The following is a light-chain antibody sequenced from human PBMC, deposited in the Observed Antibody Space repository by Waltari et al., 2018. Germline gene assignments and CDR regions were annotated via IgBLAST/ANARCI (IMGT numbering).Light chain of an antibody. Sequence: DIQMTQSPSSLSASVGDRVTITCRASQSISSYLNWYHQKPGKAPKLLIYAASSLQIGVPSRFSGSGSGTDFTLTISSLQPEDFATYYCQQSYSTPPITFGQGTRLEIK. CDR2: AAS. V-gene: IGKV1-39*01. CDR3: QQSYSTPPIT. J-gene: IGKJ5*01. CDR1: QSISSY.